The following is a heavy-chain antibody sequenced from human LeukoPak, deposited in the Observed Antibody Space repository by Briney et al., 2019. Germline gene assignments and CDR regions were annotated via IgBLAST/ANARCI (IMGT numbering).Heavy chain of an antibody. J-gene: IGHJ3*02. CDR3: AKAPFDSSGYYYGDLGAFDI. CDR1: GFTFSNYA. D-gene: IGHD3-22*01. Sequence: GGSLRLSCAASGFTFSNYAMNWVRQAPGKGLEWVSGISGSGISTYYADSVKGRFTISRDNSKNTLYLQMNSLSAEDTAVYYCAKAPFDSSGYYYGDLGAFDIWGQGTMVTVSS. CDR2: ISGSGIST. V-gene: IGHV3-23*01.